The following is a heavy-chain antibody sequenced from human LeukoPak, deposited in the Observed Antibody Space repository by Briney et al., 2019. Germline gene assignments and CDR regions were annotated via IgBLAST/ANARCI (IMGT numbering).Heavy chain of an antibody. CDR3: ARGFGDTAVGDFDY. V-gene: IGHV4-38-2*02. J-gene: IGHJ4*02. CDR2: IYHSGST. Sequence: PSETLSLTCTVSGYSISSGYYWGWIRQPPGKGLEWIGSIYHSGSTYYNPSLKSRVTISVDTSKNQFSLKLSSVTAADTAVYYCARGFGDTAVGDFDYWGQGTLVTVSS. D-gene: IGHD5-18*01. CDR1: GYSISSGYY.